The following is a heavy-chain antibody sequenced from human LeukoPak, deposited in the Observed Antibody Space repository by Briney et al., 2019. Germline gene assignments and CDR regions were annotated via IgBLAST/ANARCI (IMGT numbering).Heavy chain of an antibody. CDR1: GFTFSSYA. D-gene: IGHD5-24*01. CDR3: AREMTIITYSFDS. Sequence: GGSLRLSCAASGFTFSSYAMHCVRQAPGKGLEWVAVISYDGSNKYYADSVKGRFTISRDNSKNTLYLQMNSLRAEDTAVYYCAREMTIITYSFDSWGQGTLVTVSS. V-gene: IGHV3-30*04. CDR2: ISYDGSNK. J-gene: IGHJ4*02.